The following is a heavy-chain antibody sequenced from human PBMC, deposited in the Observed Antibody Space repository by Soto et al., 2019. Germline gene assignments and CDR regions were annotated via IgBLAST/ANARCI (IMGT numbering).Heavy chain of an antibody. CDR2: VNYGGNT. J-gene: IGHJ4*02. V-gene: IGHV4-39*01. Sequence: SETLSLTCAVSGGFISSSNYFWVWIRRPPGKGLEWIGTVNYGGNTYYNPSLESRVTISVNTSTNQFSLTLSSLAAADTAVYYCASHVGGTAGWPFHFWGQGTLVTVSS. D-gene: IGHD1-7*01. CDR3: ASHVGGTAGWPFHF. CDR1: GGFISSSNYF.